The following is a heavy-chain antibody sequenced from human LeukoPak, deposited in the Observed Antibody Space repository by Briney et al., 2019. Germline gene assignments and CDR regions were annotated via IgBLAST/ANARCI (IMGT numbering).Heavy chain of an antibody. Sequence: SQPLSLTCAVSGGPISRGGDSWRWIRQPPGKGLEWIGYIYHSGSTYYNPSLKSRVTISVDRSKNQFSLKLSSVTAADTAVYYCARGKGVTTLFDYWGQGTLVTVSS. D-gene: IGHD4-11*01. CDR2: IYHSGST. V-gene: IGHV4-30-2*01. J-gene: IGHJ4*02. CDR3: ARGKGVTTLFDY. CDR1: GGPISRGGDS.